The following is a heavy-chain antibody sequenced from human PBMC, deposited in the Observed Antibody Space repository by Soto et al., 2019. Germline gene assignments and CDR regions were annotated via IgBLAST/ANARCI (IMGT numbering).Heavy chain of an antibody. J-gene: IGHJ5*02. V-gene: IGHV4-59*01. Sequence: SETLSLTCTVSGGSISSYYWSWIRQPPGKGLEWIGYIYYSGSTNYNPSLKSRVTISVDTSKNQFSLKLSSVTAADTAVYYCARAITRMNWFDPWGQGTLVTVSS. CDR1: GGSISSYY. D-gene: IGHD3-22*01. CDR3: ARAITRMNWFDP. CDR2: IYYSGST.